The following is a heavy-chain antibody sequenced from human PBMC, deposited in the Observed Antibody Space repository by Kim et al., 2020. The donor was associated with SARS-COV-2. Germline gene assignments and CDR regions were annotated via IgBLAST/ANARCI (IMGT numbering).Heavy chain of an antibody. V-gene: IGHV3-53*01. CDR3: ARDRPSGSYYVNGDY. J-gene: IGHJ4*02. Sequence: DSVKGRFTISRDNSKNTLYLQMNSLRAEDTAVYYCARDRPSGSYYVNGDYWGQGTLVTVSS. D-gene: IGHD1-26*01.